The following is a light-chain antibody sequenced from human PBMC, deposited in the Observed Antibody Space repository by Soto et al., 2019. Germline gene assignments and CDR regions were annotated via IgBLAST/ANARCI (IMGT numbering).Light chain of an antibody. V-gene: IGLV2-14*01. Sequence: QSVLTQPASVSGSPGQSITLSCTGTFNDVGGFDYVSWYQHHPGKAPKLLIYEVRNRPSGASNGFSGFRSGETASLTISGLQAEDEADYYCSSYTSTNTMVFGTGTKVTVL. CDR1: FNDVGGFDY. J-gene: IGLJ1*01. CDR3: SSYTSTNTMV. CDR2: EVR.